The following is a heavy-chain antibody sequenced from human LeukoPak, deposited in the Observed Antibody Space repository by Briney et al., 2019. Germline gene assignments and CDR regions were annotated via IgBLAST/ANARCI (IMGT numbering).Heavy chain of an antibody. D-gene: IGHD2-15*01. CDR3: ARDDCSGGSCFGYGMDV. V-gene: IGHV3-21*01. J-gene: IGHJ6*02. Sequence: PGGSLRLSCAASGFTFSSYSMNWVRQAPGKGLEWVSSISSSSSYIYYAESVKGRFTISRDNAKNSLYLQMNSLRAEDTAVYYCARDDCSGGSCFGYGMDVWGQGTTVTVSS. CDR2: ISSSSSYI. CDR1: GFTFSSYS.